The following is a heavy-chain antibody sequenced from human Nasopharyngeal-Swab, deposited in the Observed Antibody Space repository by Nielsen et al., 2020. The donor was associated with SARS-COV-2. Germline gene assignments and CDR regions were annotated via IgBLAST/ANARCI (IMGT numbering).Heavy chain of an antibody. CDR1: GFSLTTSGVG. CDR2: IYWDDDQ. V-gene: IGHV2-5*02. J-gene: IGHJ6*03. Sequence: SGPTLVQPTQTLTLTCSFSGFSLTTSGVGVAWIRRPPGRALEWLALIYWDDDQRYNPSLKTRLTITKDTSKDQVVLTLTNMGPVDSGTYYCAHITRGLERDTIFGVPLASLSYYYMDVWGKGTTVTVS. CDR3: AHITRGLERDTIFGVPLASLSYYYMDV. D-gene: IGHD3-3*01.